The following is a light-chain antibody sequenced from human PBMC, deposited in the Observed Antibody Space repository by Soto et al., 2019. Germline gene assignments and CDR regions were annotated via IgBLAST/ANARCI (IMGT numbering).Light chain of an antibody. CDR1: QDISNY. J-gene: IGKJ3*01. CDR2: DAS. Sequence: IQMTQSPSSLSAFVGDRVTITCQASQDISNYLNWYQQKPGKAPKLLIYDASNLETGVPSRFSGSGSGTDFTFTISSLQPEDIATYYCQQYDNIPPALGPGTKVDIK. CDR3: QQYDNIPPA. V-gene: IGKV1-33*01.